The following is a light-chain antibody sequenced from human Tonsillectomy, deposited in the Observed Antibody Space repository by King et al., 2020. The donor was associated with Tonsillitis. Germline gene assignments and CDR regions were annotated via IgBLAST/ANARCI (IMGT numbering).Light chain of an antibody. J-gene: IGKJ1*01. CDR3: QQYESYWT. V-gene: IGKV1-5*01. Sequence: SGVPSRFSGPAALTEFTLTISSLQPDDFATYYCQQYESYWTFGQGTKVEIK.